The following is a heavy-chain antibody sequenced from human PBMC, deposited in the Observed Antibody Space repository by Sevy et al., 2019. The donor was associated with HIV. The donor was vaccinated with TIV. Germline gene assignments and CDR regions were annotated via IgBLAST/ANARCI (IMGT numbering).Heavy chain of an antibody. V-gene: IGHV3-30*18. CDR1: GFTFSSYG. CDR3: AKVDYDFWSGFYGMDV. Sequence: GGSLRLSCAASGFTFSSYGMHWVRQAPGKGLEWVAVISYDGSNKYYADSVKGRFTISRDNSKNTLYLQMNSLRAEDTAVYYCAKVDYDFWSGFYGMDVWGQGTTVTVSS. CDR2: ISYDGSNK. D-gene: IGHD3-3*01. J-gene: IGHJ6*02.